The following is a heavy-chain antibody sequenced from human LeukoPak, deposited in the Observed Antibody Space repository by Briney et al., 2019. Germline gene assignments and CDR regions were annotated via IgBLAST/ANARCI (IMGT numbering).Heavy chain of an antibody. V-gene: IGHV1-8*01. J-gene: IGHJ3*02. D-gene: IGHD1-26*01. Sequence: ASVKVSCKASGYTFTSYDINWARQATGQGLEWMGWMNPNSGNTGYAQKFQGRVTMTRNTSISTAYMELSSLRSEDTAVYYCARGSRYEWELQPYAFDIWGQGTMVTVSS. CDR1: GYTFTSYD. CDR2: MNPNSGNT. CDR3: ARGSRYEWELQPYAFDI.